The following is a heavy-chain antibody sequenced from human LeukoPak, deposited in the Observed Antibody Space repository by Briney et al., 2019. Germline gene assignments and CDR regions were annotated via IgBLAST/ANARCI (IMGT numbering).Heavy chain of an antibody. CDR2: INHSGST. V-gene: IGHV4-34*01. CDR3: ARLVEYSSSSSYYYYYMDV. J-gene: IGHJ6*03. CDR1: GGSFSGYY. D-gene: IGHD6-6*01. Sequence: SETLSLTCAVYGGSFSGYYWSWIRQPPGKGLEWIGEINHSGSTNYNPSLKGRVTISVDTSKNQFSLKLSSVTAADTAVYYCARLVEYSSSSSYYYYYMDVWGKGTTVTVSS.